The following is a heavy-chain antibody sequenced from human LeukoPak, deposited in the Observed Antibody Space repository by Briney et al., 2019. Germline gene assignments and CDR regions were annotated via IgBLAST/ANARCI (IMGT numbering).Heavy chain of an antibody. Sequence: ASVKVSCKASGYTFTGYYMHWVRQAPGQGLEWMGWINPNSGGTNYAQKFQGRVTMTRDTSISTAYMELSRLRSDDTAVYYCARAEEYYDSSGHQPYWGQGTLVTVSS. J-gene: IGHJ4*02. CDR3: ARAEEYYDSSGHQPY. CDR2: INPNSGGT. D-gene: IGHD3-22*01. CDR1: GYTFTGYY. V-gene: IGHV1-2*02.